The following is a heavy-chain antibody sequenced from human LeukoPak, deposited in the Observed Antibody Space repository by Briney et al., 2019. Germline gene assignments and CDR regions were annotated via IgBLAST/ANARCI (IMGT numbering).Heavy chain of an antibody. V-gene: IGHV4-59*01. CDR3: ARGDYDILTGYCLGY. D-gene: IGHD3-9*01. CDR2: IYYSGST. Sequence: PSETLSLTCTVSGGSISSYYWSWIRQPPGKGLEWIGYIYYSGSTNYNPSLKSRVTISVDTSKNQFSLKLSSVTAADTAVYYCARGDYDILTGYCLGYWGQGTLVTVSS. CDR1: GGSISSYY. J-gene: IGHJ4*02.